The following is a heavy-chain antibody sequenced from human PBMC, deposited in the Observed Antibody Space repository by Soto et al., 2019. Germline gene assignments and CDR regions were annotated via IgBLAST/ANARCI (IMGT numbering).Heavy chain of an antibody. Sequence: SETLSPTCAVYGGSFSGYYWSWIRQPPGKGLEWIGEINHSGSTNYNPSLKSRVTISVDTSKNQFSLKLSSVTAADTAVYYCARRRRRCDFNPDNWFDPWGQGTLVTVSS. CDR3: ARRRRRCDFNPDNWFDP. CDR2: INHSGST. V-gene: IGHV4-34*01. CDR1: GGSFSGYY. J-gene: IGHJ5*02. D-gene: IGHD3-3*01.